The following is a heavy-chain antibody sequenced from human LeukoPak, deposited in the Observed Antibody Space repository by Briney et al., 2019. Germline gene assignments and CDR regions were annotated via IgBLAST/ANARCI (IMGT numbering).Heavy chain of an antibody. CDR3: ARDLSGVDDYGDYGGGTDY. V-gene: IGHV4-38-2*02. J-gene: IGHJ4*02. CDR1: GYSISSGYY. D-gene: IGHD4-17*01. Sequence: SETLSLTCTDSGYSISSGYYWGWIRQPPGKGLEWIGSIYHSGSTYYNPSLKSRVTISVDTSKNQFSLKLSSVTAADTAVYYCARDLSGVDDYGDYGGGTDYWGQGTLVTVSS. CDR2: IYHSGST.